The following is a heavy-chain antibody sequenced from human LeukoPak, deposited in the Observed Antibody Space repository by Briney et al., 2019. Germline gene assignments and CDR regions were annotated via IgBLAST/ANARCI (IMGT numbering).Heavy chain of an antibody. J-gene: IGHJ4*02. CDR3: AIDYDILTGYLPLSL. D-gene: IGHD3-9*01. CDR2: LYSGGTT. Sequence: GGSLRLSCAASGFSVSSNYVSWVRQAPGKGLEWVSVLYSGGTTYYADSVKGRFTISRDNSKNTLYLQMNSLRAEDTAVYYCAIDYDILTGYLPLSLWGQGTLVTVSS. V-gene: IGHV3-53*01. CDR1: GFSVSSNY.